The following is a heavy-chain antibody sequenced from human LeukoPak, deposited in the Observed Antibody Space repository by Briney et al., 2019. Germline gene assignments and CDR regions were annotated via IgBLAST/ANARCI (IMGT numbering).Heavy chain of an antibody. CDR1: GYSISSGYY. Sequence: SETLSLTCTVSGYSISSGYYWGWIRQSPGKGLEWIGSIYHSGSTSYYSSLKSRVTISVDTSKNQFSLKLSSMTAADTAVYYCANGVLWFGELVSWGQGTLVTVSS. CDR2: IYHSGST. D-gene: IGHD3-10*01. V-gene: IGHV4-38-2*02. CDR3: ANGVLWFGELVS. J-gene: IGHJ5*02.